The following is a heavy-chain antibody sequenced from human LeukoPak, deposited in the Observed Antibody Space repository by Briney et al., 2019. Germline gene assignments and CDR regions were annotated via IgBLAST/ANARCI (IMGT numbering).Heavy chain of an antibody. D-gene: IGHD6-13*01. V-gene: IGHV4-39*07. CDR1: GGSISSSSYY. J-gene: IGHJ4*02. Sequence: SETLSLTCTVSGGSISSSSYYWGWIRQPPGKGLEWIGRIYYSGSTYYNPSLKSRVTISVDTSKNQFSLKLSSVTAADTAVYYCARVQQQLVPYWGQGTLVTVSS. CDR3: ARVQQQLVPY. CDR2: IYYSGST.